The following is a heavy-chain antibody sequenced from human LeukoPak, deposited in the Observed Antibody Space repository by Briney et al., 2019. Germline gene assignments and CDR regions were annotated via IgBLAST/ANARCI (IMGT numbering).Heavy chain of an antibody. CDR2: IYHSEST. CDR3: ARLSVSGTNDY. J-gene: IGHJ4*02. CDR1: GYSFSSGYY. Sequence: SETLSLTCAVSGYSFSSGYYWGWIRQPPGKGLEWIGSIYHSESTYYNPSLKSRVTISVDTSKNQFSLKLSSVTAADTAVYYCARLSVSGTNDYWGQGTLVTVSS. D-gene: IGHD1-7*01. V-gene: IGHV4-38-2*01.